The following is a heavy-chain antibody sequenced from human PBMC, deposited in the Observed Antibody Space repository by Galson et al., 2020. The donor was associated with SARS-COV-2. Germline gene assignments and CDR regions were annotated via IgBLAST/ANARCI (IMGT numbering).Heavy chain of an antibody. CDR2: IYYSGST. D-gene: IGHD6-19*01. CDR3: ARLGIRAVAS. Sequence: ETSETLSLTCTVSGGSISSYYWSWIRQPPGKGLEWIGYIYYSGSTNYNPSLKSRVTISVDTSKNQFSLKLSSVTAADTAVYYCARLGIRAVASWGQGTMVTVSS. CDR1: GGSISSYY. J-gene: IGHJ3*01. V-gene: IGHV4-59*08.